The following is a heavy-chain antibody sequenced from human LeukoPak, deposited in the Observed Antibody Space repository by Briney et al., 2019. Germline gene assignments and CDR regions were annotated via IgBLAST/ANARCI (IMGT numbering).Heavy chain of an antibody. Sequence: ASVKVSCKASGYTFTSYDINWVRQATGQGLEWMGWMNPNSGNTGYAQKFQGRVTMTRNTSISTAYMELSSLRSEDTAVYYCAKMYIIVGATTWFDPWGQGTLVTVSS. J-gene: IGHJ5*02. V-gene: IGHV1-8*01. D-gene: IGHD1-26*01. CDR2: MNPNSGNT. CDR3: AKMYIIVGATTWFDP. CDR1: GYTFTSYD.